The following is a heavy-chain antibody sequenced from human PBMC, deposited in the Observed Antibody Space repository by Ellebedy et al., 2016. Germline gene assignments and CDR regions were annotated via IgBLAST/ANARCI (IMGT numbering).Heavy chain of an antibody. CDR1: GFTFSSYA. D-gene: IGHD2-15*01. J-gene: IGHJ6*02. CDR3: ARDLKDIVVVVAASARDYGGNSDGMDV. CDR2: ISYDGSNK. V-gene: IGHV3-30-3*01. Sequence: GESLKISXAASGFTFSSYAMHWVRQAPGKGLEWVAVISYDGSNKYYADSVKGRFTISRDNSKNTLYLQMNSLRAEDTAVYYCARDLKDIVVVVAASARDYGGNSDGMDVWGQGTTVTVSS.